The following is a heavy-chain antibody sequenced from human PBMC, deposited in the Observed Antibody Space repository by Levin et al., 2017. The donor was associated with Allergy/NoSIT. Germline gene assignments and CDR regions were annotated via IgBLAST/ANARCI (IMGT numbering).Heavy chain of an antibody. Sequence: GESLKISCAASGFSVSNHYMTWVRQGPGKGLECVSVIYSAGSTYYADSVRGRFTISRDSFRNTLSLQMNSLRDDDTAVYYCTKGHYSGVYQWGQGTLVTVSS. J-gene: IGHJ4*02. V-gene: IGHV3-53*01. CDR3: TKGHYSGVYQ. CDR2: IYSAGST. D-gene: IGHD2-2*01. CDR1: GFSVSNHY.